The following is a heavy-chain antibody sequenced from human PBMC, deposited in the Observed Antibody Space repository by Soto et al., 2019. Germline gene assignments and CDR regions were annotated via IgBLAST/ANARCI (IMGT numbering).Heavy chain of an antibody. V-gene: IGHV6-1*01. D-gene: IGHD6-13*01. CDR2: TYYRSRWYN. Sequence: ETLSLTCAISGYSVSSDSAAWNWIRQSPSRGLEWLGRTYYRSRWYNDFAESVKSRIAINPDTSKNQFSLQLNSVTPEDTAVYYCSRDLAAVGLYFDYWGQGTLVTVSS. CDR3: SRDLAAVGLYFDY. CDR1: GYSVSSDSAA. J-gene: IGHJ4*02.